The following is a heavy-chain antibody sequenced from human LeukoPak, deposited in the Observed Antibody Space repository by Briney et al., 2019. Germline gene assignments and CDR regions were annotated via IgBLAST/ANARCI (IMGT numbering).Heavy chain of an antibody. CDR1: GGTFISYA. CDR2: IIPIFGTA. D-gene: IGHD2-15*01. V-gene: IGHV1-69*13. CDR3: ASRTYCSGGSCYGHFDY. J-gene: IGHJ4*02. Sequence: SVKVSCKASGGTFISYAISWVRQAPGQGLEWMGGIIPIFGTANYAQKFQGRVTITADESTSTAYMELSSLRSEDTAVYYCASRTYCSGGSCYGHFDYWGQGTLVTASS.